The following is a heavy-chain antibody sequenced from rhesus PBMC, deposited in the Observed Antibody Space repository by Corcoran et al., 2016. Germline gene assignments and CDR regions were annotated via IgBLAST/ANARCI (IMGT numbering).Heavy chain of an antibody. CDR1: GFTFSNFW. V-gene: IGHV3-16*02. CDR2: IKNKADGGTA. CDR3: TLVHCSGSGCLDY. D-gene: IGHD2-21*01. Sequence: EVQLVESGGGLVQPGGSLRLSCAASGFTFSNFWMSWVRQAPGRGLDWVGRIKNKADGGTAADVESVKGRFTISRGDSKNTLYLQMNSLKTEDTAVYYCTLVHCSGSGCLDYWGQGVLVTVSS. J-gene: IGHJ4*01.